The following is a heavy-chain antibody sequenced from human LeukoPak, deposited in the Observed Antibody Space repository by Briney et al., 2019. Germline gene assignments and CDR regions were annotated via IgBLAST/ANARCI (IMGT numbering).Heavy chain of an antibody. CDR3: AKPLRSDPYYFDY. CDR2: ISGSGGST. J-gene: IGHJ4*02. CDR1: GFTFSSYA. V-gene: IGHV3-23*01. Sequence: GGSLRLSCAASGFTFSSYAMSWARQAPGKGLEWVSAISGSGGSTYYADSVKGRFTISRDNSKNTLYLQMNSLRAEDTAVYYCAKPLRSDPYYFDYWGQGTLVTVSS.